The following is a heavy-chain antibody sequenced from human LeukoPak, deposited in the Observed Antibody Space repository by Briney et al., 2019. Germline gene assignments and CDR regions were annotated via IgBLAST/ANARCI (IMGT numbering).Heavy chain of an antibody. CDR3: ARESSPLANKFDCSSTSCYRGGPYNWFDP. J-gene: IGHJ5*02. V-gene: IGHV4-59*12. D-gene: IGHD2-2*02. CDR2: IYHSGST. Sequence: SETLSLTCTVSGASISSYYWSWIRQQPGKGLEWIGYIYHSGSTYYNPSLKSRVTISVDRSKNQFSLKLSSVTAADTAVYYCARESSPLANKFDCSSTSCYRGGPYNWFDPWGQGTLVTVSS. CDR1: GASISSYY.